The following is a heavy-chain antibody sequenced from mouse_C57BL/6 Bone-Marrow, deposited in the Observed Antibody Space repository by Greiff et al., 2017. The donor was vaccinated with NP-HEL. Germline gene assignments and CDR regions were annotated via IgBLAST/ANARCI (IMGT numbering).Heavy chain of an antibody. Sequence: EVQVVESGGGLVKPGGSLKLSCAASGFTFSDYGMHWVRQAPEKGLEWVAYISSGSSTIYYADTVKGRFTIPRDNAKNTLFLQMTSLRSEDTAMYYCARRGIYYYPPYAMDYWGQGTSVTVSS. D-gene: IGHD1-1*01. CDR3: ARRGIYYYPPYAMDY. V-gene: IGHV5-17*01. CDR1: GFTFSDYG. CDR2: ISSGSSTI. J-gene: IGHJ4*01.